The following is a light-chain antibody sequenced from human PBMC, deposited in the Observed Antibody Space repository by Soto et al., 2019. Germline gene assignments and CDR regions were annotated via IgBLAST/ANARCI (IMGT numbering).Light chain of an antibody. CDR2: GAS. CDR1: QDISSR. CDR3: QQGNSLSIT. J-gene: IGKJ5*01. Sequence: DIQMTQSPSSVSASVGDRVTISCRASQDISSRLAWYQQKPEKAPELLIYGASPLQIGVPSRFSGRGAGTEFTLTISSRPPEDLGTYYCQQGNSLSITFGQGTRLEIK. V-gene: IGKV1-12*01.